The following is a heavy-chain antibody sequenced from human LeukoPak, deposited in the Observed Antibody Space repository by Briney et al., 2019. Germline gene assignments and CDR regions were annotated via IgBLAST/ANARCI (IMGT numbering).Heavy chain of an antibody. D-gene: IGHD2/OR15-2a*01. CDR3: ARFLKNPVNRRGPANYYMDV. CDR2: ISAYNGNT. Sequence: ASVKVSCKASGYTFTNYGISWVRQAPGQGLEWMGWISAYNGNTNYAQKLQGRVTMTTDTSTSTAYMELSSVRSEDTAVYYCARFLKNPVNRRGPANYYMDVWGKGTTVTISS. J-gene: IGHJ6*03. CDR1: GYTFTNYG. V-gene: IGHV1-18*01.